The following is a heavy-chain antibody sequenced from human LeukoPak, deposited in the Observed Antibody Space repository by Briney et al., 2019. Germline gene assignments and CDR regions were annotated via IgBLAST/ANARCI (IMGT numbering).Heavy chain of an antibody. J-gene: IGHJ4*02. D-gene: IGHD2-15*01. Sequence: PSETLSLTCTVSGGSISSSSYYWGWIRQPPGKGLEWIGSIYYSGSTYYNPSLKSRVTISVDKSKNQFSLKLSSVTAADTAVYYCARDLEYCSGGSCTDNFDYWGQGTLVTVSS. V-gene: IGHV4-39*07. CDR3: ARDLEYCSGGSCTDNFDY. CDR2: IYYSGST. CDR1: GGSISSSSYY.